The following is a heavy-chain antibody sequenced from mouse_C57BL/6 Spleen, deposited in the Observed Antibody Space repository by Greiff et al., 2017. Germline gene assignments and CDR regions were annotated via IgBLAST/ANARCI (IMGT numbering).Heavy chain of an antibody. CDR3: AYGYPPCFAY. V-gene: IGHV1-55*01. Sequence: VQLQQPGAELVKPGASVKLSCKASGYTFTSYWIDWVKQRPGQGLEWIGDIYPGGSSTNYNQKFKDKATLTVDTSSSTAYMQLSSLTSEDSAVYYCAYGYPPCFAYWGQGTLLTVSA. D-gene: IGHD2-2*01. CDR2: IYPGGSST. J-gene: IGHJ3*01. CDR1: GYTFTSYW.